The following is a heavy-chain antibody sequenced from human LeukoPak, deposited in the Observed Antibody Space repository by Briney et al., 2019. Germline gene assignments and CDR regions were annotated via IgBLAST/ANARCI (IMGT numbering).Heavy chain of an antibody. D-gene: IGHD1-26*01. V-gene: IGHV1-18*01. Sequence: ASVKVSCKASGYTFTSYGISWVRQAPGQGLEWMGWISAYNGNTNYAQKLQGRVTMTTDTSTSTAYMELSSLRSEDTAVYYCARDYRGDMFLGFYYYYMDVWGKGTTVTISS. CDR1: GYTFTSYG. CDR3: ARDYRGDMFLGFYYYYMDV. CDR2: ISAYNGNT. J-gene: IGHJ6*03.